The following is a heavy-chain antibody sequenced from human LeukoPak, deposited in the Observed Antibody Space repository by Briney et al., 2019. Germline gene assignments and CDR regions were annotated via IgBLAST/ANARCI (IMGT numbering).Heavy chain of an antibody. Sequence: EASVKVSCKASGNTFNSYGITWVRQVPGQGLEWMGWISAYSGNTKYAQMLQGRVTMTTDTSTSTAYMELRSLRSDDTAVYYCASGQTVMPPRGYYMDVWGKGTTVTVSS. D-gene: IGHD4-17*01. J-gene: IGHJ6*03. CDR2: ISAYSGNT. CDR3: ASGQTVMPPRGYYMDV. CDR1: GNTFNSYG. V-gene: IGHV1-18*01.